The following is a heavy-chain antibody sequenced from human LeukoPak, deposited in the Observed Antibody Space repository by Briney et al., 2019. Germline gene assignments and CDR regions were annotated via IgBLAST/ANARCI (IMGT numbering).Heavy chain of an antibody. D-gene: IGHD3-16*01. CDR2: IYYSGST. CDR3: ARHGGTYSPNYYFDY. CDR1: GGSISSYY. V-gene: IGHV4-59*08. J-gene: IGHJ4*02. Sequence: PSETLSLTCTVSGGSISSYYWSWIRQPPGKGLEWIGYIYYSGSTYYNPSLKSRVTISVDTSKNQFSLKLSSVTAADTAVYYCARHGGTYSPNYYFDYWGQGTLVTVSS.